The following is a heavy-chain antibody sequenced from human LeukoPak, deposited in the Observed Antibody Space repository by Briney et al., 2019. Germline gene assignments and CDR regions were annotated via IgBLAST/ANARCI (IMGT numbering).Heavy chain of an antibody. V-gene: IGHV4-34*01. Sequence: SETLSLTCAVYGGSFSGYYWSWIRQPPGKGLEWIGEINHSGSTNYNPSLKSRVTISVDTSKNQFSLKLSSVTAADTAVYYCASRVGWNPSRYYYGMDVWGQGTTVTVSS. CDR2: INHSGST. D-gene: IGHD5-24*01. CDR1: GGSFSGYY. CDR3: ASRVGWNPSRYYYGMDV. J-gene: IGHJ6*02.